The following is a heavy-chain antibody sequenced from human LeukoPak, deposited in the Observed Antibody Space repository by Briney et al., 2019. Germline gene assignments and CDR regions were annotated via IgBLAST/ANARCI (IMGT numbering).Heavy chain of an antibody. Sequence: GGSLRLSCAASGLTFSSYSMHWVRQAPGKGLEWVAVIWYDGSNKYYGDSVKGRFTISRDNSKNTLYLQMNSLRAEDTAVYYCAKVAIAAAGVYYYGMDVWGQGTTVTVSS. CDR1: GLTFSSYS. CDR2: IWYDGSNK. V-gene: IGHV3-30*02. J-gene: IGHJ6*02. CDR3: AKVAIAAAGVYYYGMDV. D-gene: IGHD6-13*01.